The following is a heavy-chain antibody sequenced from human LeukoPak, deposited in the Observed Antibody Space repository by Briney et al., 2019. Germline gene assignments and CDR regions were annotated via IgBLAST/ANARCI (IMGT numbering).Heavy chain of an antibody. Sequence: GGSLRLSCEASGFTFSTYGMLWVRQAPGKGLEWVASIRYDGSYKYYADSVRGRFTISRDNAKNSLYLQMNSLRAEDTAVYYCARHIQHGTSWGIDYWGQGALVTVSS. CDR3: ARHIQHGTSWGIDY. CDR2: IRYDGSYK. V-gene: IGHV3-30*02. J-gene: IGHJ4*02. D-gene: IGHD1-7*01. CDR1: GFTFSTYG.